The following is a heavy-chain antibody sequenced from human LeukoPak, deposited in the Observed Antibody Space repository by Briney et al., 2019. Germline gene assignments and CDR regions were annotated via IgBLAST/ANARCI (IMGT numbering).Heavy chain of an antibody. CDR3: ARGPGSRGG. V-gene: IGHV4-38-2*02. CDR1: GYSISSGYY. J-gene: IGHJ4*02. CDR2: IYHSGST. D-gene: IGHD3-10*01. Sequence: SETLSLTRTVSGYSISSGYYWGWIRQPPGKGLEWIGSIYHSGSTHYNPSLKSRVTISVDTSKNQFSLKLSSVTAADTAVYYCARGPGSRGGWGQGTLVTVSS.